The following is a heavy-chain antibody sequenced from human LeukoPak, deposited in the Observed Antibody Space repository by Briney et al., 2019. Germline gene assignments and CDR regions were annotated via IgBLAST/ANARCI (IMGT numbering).Heavy chain of an antibody. V-gene: IGHV3-23*01. J-gene: IGHJ4*02. Sequence: GGSLRLSCAASGFTFSNYHMSWVRQAPGKGLEWVSSIGGSGGDTYYADSVKGRFTISRDNSKNTLYLQMNSLRAEDTAVYYCARASGWGCSSTSCYGGDYWGQGTLVTVSS. D-gene: IGHD2-2*01. CDR3: ARASGWGCSSTSCYGGDY. CDR1: GFTFSNYH. CDR2: IGGSGGDT.